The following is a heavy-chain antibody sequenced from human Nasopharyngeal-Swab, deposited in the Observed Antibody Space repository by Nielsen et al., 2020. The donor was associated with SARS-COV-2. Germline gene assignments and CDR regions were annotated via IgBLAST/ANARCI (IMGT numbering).Heavy chain of an antibody. V-gene: IGHV5-10-1*01. CDR2: IDPSDSYT. J-gene: IGHJ6*03. CDR1: GYSFNSYW. Sequence: GESLKISCKGSGYSFNSYWISWVRQMPGKGLEWMGRIDPSDSYTNYSPSFQGHVTISADNSISTAYLQMSSLKASDTAMYYCASSYSSSSLYYYMDVWGKGTTVTVSS. CDR3: ASSYSSSSLYYYMDV. D-gene: IGHD6-6*01.